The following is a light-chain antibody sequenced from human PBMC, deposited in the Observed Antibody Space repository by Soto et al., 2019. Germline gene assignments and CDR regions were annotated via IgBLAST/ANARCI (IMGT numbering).Light chain of an antibody. CDR3: QQYGSIPFT. Sequence: DIQMTQSPSSLSASVGDRVTITCRASQGINNYLAWFQQKPGKAPKSLIYGAFNLQNGVPTKFSGSRSGTDFTLTINSLQPEDFATYHCQQYGSIPFTFGPGTKVEIK. CDR2: GAF. V-gene: IGKV1-16*02. CDR1: QGINNY. J-gene: IGKJ3*01.